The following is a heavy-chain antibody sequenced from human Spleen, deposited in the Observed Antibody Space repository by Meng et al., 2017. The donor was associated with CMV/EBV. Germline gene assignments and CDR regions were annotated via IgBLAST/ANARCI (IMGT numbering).Heavy chain of an antibody. CDR3: AKDQIRVAVVITTFPPHGDY. CDR1: GFTLSSYA. CDR2: ISNEGSYK. V-gene: IGHV3-30*04. D-gene: IGHD3-22*01. J-gene: IGHJ4*02. Sequence: GESLKISCAAPGFTLSSYAMHWVRQAPGKGLEWVAVISNEGSYKYYADSVKGRFTISRDNSKNTLYLQMNSLRAEDTAVYYCAKDQIRVAVVITTFPPHGDYWGQGTLVTVSS.